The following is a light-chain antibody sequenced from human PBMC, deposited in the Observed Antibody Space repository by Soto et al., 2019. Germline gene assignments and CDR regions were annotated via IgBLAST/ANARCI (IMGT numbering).Light chain of an antibody. J-gene: IGKJ1*01. CDR1: QSISSH. CDR3: QQSYSTPPWT. V-gene: IGKV1-39*01. Sequence: DIQITQSPSSLSASVEDRVIITCRASQSISSHLNWYQQKPGKAPKLLIYAASSLQSGVPSRFSGSGSGTDFTLTISSLQPEDFATYYCQQSYSTPPWTFGQGTKVDIK. CDR2: AAS.